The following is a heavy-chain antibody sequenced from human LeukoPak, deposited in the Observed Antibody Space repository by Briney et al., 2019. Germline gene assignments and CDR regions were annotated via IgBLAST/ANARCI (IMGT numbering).Heavy chain of an antibody. CDR1: GASISAFH. V-gene: IGHV4-4*07. Sequence: SETLSLTCTVSGASISAFHWTWFRQPAGKGLEWIGLIYSSGSTLFNPSLKSRVAMSVDLTKNQLSLKLTSVTAADTAMYNCARKDGDYWGRGTLVTVSS. CDR2: IYSSGST. CDR3: ARKDGDY. J-gene: IGHJ4*02.